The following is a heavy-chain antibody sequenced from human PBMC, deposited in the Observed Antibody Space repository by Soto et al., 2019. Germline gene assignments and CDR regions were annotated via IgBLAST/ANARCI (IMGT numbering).Heavy chain of an antibody. CDR1: GFTFSSYS. J-gene: IGHJ1*01. Sequence: PGGSLRLSCAASGFTFSSYSMTWVRQSPGPGLEWVSSISRSSSYIYYAASVKARFTTSRDNANNSLYLQMNSLRAEDTAMYSCARDFKVGNVFPRQAEYFQHWGQGTLLTVSS. V-gene: IGHV3-21*01. CDR2: ISRSSSYI. D-gene: IGHD2-21*01. CDR3: ARDFKVGNVFPRQAEYFQH.